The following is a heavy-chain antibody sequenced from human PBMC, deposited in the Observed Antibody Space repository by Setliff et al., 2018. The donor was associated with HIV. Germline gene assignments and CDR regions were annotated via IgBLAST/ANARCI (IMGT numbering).Heavy chain of an antibody. D-gene: IGHD3-3*01. CDR3: TRQTYYNFWTAPPPIDY. J-gene: IGHJ4*02. CDR1: GYTFTGYY. CDR2: IIPMFGAA. V-gene: IGHV1-69*05. Sequence: SVKVSCKASGYTFTGYYMHWVRQAPGQGLEWMGGIIPMFGAANYAQKFQGRVTTTTDASTSAAYMELSSLRSEDTAVYYCTRQTYYNFWTAPPPIDYWGQGTLVTVSS.